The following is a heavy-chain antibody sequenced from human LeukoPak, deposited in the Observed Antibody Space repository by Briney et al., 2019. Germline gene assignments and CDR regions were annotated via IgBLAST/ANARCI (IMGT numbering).Heavy chain of an antibody. CDR1: GFTFSNYA. V-gene: IGHV3-23*01. D-gene: IGHD3-10*01. Sequence: GGSLRLSCAASGFTFSNYAMNWVRQAPGKGLEWVSAISGSGGSTSYADSVRGRFTISRDNSNNMLYLQMNSLRAEDTAVYYCAKPLRDSGSFSSPYFDYWGQGTLVTVSS. CDR2: ISGSGGST. J-gene: IGHJ4*02. CDR3: AKPLRDSGSFSSPYFDY.